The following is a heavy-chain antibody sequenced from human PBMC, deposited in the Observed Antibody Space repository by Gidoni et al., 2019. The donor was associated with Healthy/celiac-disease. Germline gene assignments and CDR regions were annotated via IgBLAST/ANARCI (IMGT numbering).Heavy chain of an antibody. D-gene: IGHD1-26*01. Sequence: EVQLLESGGGLVQPGGSLMLSCAAAGFTFSSYAMSWVRQAPGKGLEWVSAISGSGGSTHSADSVKCRFTISRDNSKNTLYLQMNSPRAEATAVYYCAKVLSIVGATTYFDYWGQGTLVTVSS. CDR1: GFTFSSYA. CDR3: AKVLSIVGATTYFDY. J-gene: IGHJ4*02. CDR2: ISGSGGST. V-gene: IGHV3-23*01.